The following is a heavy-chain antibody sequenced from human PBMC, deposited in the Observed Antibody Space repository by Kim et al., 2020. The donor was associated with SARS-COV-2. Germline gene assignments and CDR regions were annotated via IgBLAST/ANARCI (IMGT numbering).Heavy chain of an antibody. D-gene: IGHD3-3*01. Sequence: SETLSLTCTVSGGSISSGDYYWSWIRQPPGKGLEWIGYIYYSGSTYYNPSLKSRVTISVDTSKNQFSLKLSSVTAADTAVYYCARVRFSITIFGVVTRLFDYWGQGNLVTASS. J-gene: IGHJ4*02. V-gene: IGHV4-30-4*01. CDR3: ARVRFSITIFGVVTRLFDY. CDR1: GGSISSGDYY. CDR2: IYYSGST.